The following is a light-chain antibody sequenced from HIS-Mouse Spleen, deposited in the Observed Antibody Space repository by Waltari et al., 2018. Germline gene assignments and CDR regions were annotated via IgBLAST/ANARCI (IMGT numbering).Light chain of an antibody. J-gene: IGLJ3*02. CDR1: SSNIGSNY. V-gene: IGLV1-47*01. CDR3: AAWDDSLSGPV. CDR2: RNK. Sequence: QSVLTQPPSASGTPGQRVTISCSGSSSNIGSNYVYWYHQLPGTAPKLLICRNKQRPSGVPDRFSGSKSGTSASLAISGLRSEDEADYYCAAWDDSLSGPVFGGGTKLTVL.